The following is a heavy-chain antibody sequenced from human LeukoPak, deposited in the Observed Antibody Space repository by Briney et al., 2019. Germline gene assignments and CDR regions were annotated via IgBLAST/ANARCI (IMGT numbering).Heavy chain of an antibody. CDR2: ISAYNGNT. D-gene: IGHD3-16*02. J-gene: IGHJ4*02. V-gene: IGHV1-18*01. CDR1: GYTFTSYG. Sequence: GASVKVSCKASGYTFTSYGISWVRQAPGQGLDWMGWISAYNGNTNYAQKLQGRVTMTTDTSTSTAYMELRSLRSDDTAVYYCARAVITFGGVIVYFDYWGQGTLVTVSS. CDR3: ARAVITFGGVIVYFDY.